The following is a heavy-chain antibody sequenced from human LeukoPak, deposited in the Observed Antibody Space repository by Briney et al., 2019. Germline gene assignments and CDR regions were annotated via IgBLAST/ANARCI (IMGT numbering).Heavy chain of an antibody. J-gene: IGHJ5*02. V-gene: IGHV4-34*01. CDR3: ARGRDEILTGYLPYMA. Sequence: SETLSLTCAVYGGSFSGYYWSWIRQPPGKGLEWIGEINHSGSTNYNPSLKSRVTISVDTSKNQFSLKLSSVTAADTAVYYCARGRDEILTGYLPYMAWGQGTLVTVSS. CDR1: GGSFSGYY. D-gene: IGHD3-9*01. CDR2: INHSGST.